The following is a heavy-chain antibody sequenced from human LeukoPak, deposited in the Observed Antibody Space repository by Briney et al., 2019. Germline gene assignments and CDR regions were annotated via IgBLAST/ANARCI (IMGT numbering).Heavy chain of an antibody. CDR3: ARSVEGYCSGGSCYYYSYYMDV. CDR2: VDHSGGT. Sequence: SETLSLTCTVSGYSLSSGYYWGWIRQPPGKGLEWIGSVDHSGGTYFNSSLRSRVSISVDTSKNQFSLKLSSVTAADTAVYYCARSVEGYCSGGSCYYYSYYMDVWGKGTTVTVSS. J-gene: IGHJ6*03. CDR1: GYSLSSGYY. D-gene: IGHD2-15*01. V-gene: IGHV4-38-2*02.